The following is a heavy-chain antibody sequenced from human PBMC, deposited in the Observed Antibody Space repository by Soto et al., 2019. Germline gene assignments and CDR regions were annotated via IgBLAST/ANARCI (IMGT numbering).Heavy chain of an antibody. CDR2: INSDGSST. D-gene: IGHD2-2*01. CDR3: ASLSPGYCSNTSCFPIDY. V-gene: IGHV3-74*01. Sequence: PGGSLRLSCAASGFTFSSYWMHWVRQAPGKGLVWVSRINSDGSSTSYADSVKGRFTISRDNAKNTLYLQMNSLRAEDTAVYYCASLSPGYCSNTSCFPIDYWGQGTLVTVSS. CDR1: GFTFSSYW. J-gene: IGHJ4*02.